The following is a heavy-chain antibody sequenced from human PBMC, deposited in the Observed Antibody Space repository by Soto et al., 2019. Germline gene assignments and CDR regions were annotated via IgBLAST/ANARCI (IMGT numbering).Heavy chain of an antibody. J-gene: IGHJ6*02. Sequence: GGSLRLSCAASGFTFSSYAMHWVRQAPGKGLEWVAVISYDGSNKYYADSVKGRFTISRDNSKNTLYLQMNSLRAEDTAVYYCARDCDSSSWYCGGALYYYYYYGMDVWGQGTTVTVSS. V-gene: IGHV3-30-3*01. D-gene: IGHD6-13*01. CDR1: GFTFSSYA. CDR3: ARDCDSSSWYCGGALYYYYYYGMDV. CDR2: ISYDGSNK.